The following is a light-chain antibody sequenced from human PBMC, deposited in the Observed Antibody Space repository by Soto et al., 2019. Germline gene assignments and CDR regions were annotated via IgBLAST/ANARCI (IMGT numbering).Light chain of an antibody. V-gene: IGLV2-23*02. CDR1: SSDVGSYNL. Sequence: QSALTQPASVSGSPGQSITISCTGTSSDVGSYNLVSWYQQHPGKAPKLMIYEVTKRPSGVSNRLSGSKSGNTASLTISGLQAEDEADYYCCSYAGGSNPVVFGGGTKLHVL. CDR2: EVT. J-gene: IGLJ3*02. CDR3: CSYAGGSNPVV.